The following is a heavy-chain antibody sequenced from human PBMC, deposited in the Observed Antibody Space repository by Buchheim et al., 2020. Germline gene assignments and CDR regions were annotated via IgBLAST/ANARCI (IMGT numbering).Heavy chain of an antibody. CDR1: GFTFSSYG. CDR2: ISYDGSNK. CDR3: AKSLRLSSSSDFDP. D-gene: IGHD6-6*01. Sequence: QVQLVESGGGVVQPGRSLRLSCAASGFTFSSYGMHWVRQAPGKGLEWVAVISYDGSNKYYADSVKGRFTISRDNSKNTLYLQMNSLRAEDTAVYYCAKSLRLSSSSDFDPWGQGTL. V-gene: IGHV3-30*18. J-gene: IGHJ5*02.